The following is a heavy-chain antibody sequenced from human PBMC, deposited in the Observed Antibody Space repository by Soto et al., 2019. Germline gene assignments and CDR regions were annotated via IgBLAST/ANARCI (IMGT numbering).Heavy chain of an antibody. CDR3: AVVDSTGNWFDP. CDR1: GFTFSSYS. CDR2: MYYSGTT. J-gene: IGHJ5*02. Sequence: GSLRLSCAASGFTFSSYSMNWLRQTPGKGLEFIGSMYYSGTTYYNPSLKSRVTISVDTSKNQFTLKLISVTAADTAVYYCAVVDSTGNWFDPWGEGALVTVSS. V-gene: IGHV4-59*04. D-gene: IGHD6-25*01.